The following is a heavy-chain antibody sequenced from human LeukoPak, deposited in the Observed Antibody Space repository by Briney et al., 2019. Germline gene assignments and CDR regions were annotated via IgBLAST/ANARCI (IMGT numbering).Heavy chain of an antibody. J-gene: IGHJ3*02. CDR3: ATVAMIVVVMAFDI. V-gene: IGHV1-24*01. D-gene: IGHD3-22*01. Sequence: ASVKVSCKVSGYTLTELSMHWVRQAPGKGLEWMGGFDHEDGETIYAQKFQGRVTMTEDTSTDTAYMELSSLRSEDTAVYYCATVAMIVVVMAFDIWGQGTMVTVSS. CDR1: GYTLTELS. CDR2: FDHEDGET.